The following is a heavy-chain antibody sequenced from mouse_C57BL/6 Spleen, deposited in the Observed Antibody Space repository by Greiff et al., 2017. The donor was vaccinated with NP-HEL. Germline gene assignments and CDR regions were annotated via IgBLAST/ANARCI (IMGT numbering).Heavy chain of an antibody. Sequence: QVQLQQPGAELVKPGASVKMSCKASGYTFTSYWITWVKQRPGQGLEWIGDIYPGSGSTNYNEKFKSKATLTVDTSSSTAYMQLSSLTSEDSAVYYCARRGIHYYGSSYWYFDVWGTGTTVTVSS. CDR2: IYPGSGST. D-gene: IGHD1-1*01. CDR3: ARRGIHYYGSSYWYFDV. J-gene: IGHJ1*03. V-gene: IGHV1-55*01. CDR1: GYTFTSYW.